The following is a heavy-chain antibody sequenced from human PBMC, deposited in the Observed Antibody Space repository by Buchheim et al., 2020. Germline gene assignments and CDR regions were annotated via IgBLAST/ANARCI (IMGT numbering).Heavy chain of an antibody. CDR1: GGSVSSGDYY. CDR3: VRDPVGYGDSVLDH. J-gene: IGHJ4*02. Sequence: QVQLQESGPGLVKPSQTLSLTCTVSGGSVSSGDYYWSWIREPPGKGLEWIGDVYHTGNTKDRPSLKSRVTKSVDTSNNQFSLKLDSVTVADTAVYLCVRDPVGYGDSVLDHWGPG. D-gene: IGHD4-17*01. V-gene: IGHV4-30-4*01. CDR2: VYHTGNT.